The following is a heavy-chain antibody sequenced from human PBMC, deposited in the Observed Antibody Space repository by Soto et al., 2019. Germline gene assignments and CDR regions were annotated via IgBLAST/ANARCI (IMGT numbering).Heavy chain of an antibody. CDR3: AREGSYYDFWIRSRGFAGMDV. CDR1: GFTFSRVS. D-gene: IGHD3-3*01. J-gene: IGHJ6*02. CDR2: ISSGSSDT. Sequence: GGSLRLSCEASGFTFSRVSMNWVRQVPGKGLEWVASISSGSSDTWYADSVKGRFIISRDNAQNSLFLQMNTLRAEDTAVYYCAREGSYYDFWIRSRGFAGMDVWGQGTTVTVSS. V-gene: IGHV3-21*01.